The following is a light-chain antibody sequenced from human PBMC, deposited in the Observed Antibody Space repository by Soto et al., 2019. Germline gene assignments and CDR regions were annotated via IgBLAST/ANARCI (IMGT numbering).Light chain of an antibody. CDR1: QSLLSSPNNSNH. J-gene: IGKJ3*01. CDR2: WAS. Sequence: IVMTQSPDSLALSLGERATINCKSSQSLLSSPNNSNHLHWYQQKPGQPPRLLIYWASTRESGVPDRFSGSGSGTDFALTISSLQAEDVAVYYCQQSYGAPFAFGPGTKVDIK. CDR3: QQSYGAPFA. V-gene: IGKV4-1*01.